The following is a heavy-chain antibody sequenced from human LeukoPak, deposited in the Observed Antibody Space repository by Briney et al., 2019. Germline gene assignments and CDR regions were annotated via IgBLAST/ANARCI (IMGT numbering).Heavy chain of an antibody. CDR1: GYTFTSYG. CDR3: ARVAGDSSGYYWNKYYYYYYMDV. J-gene: IGHJ6*03. D-gene: IGHD3-22*01. V-gene: IGHV1-18*01. Sequence: ASVKVSCKASGYTFTSYGISWVRQAPGQGLEWMGWISAYNGNTNYAQKLQGRVTMTTDTSTSTAYMELRSLRSDDTAVYYCARVAGDSSGYYWNKYYYYYYMDVWGKGTTVTVSS. CDR2: ISAYNGNT.